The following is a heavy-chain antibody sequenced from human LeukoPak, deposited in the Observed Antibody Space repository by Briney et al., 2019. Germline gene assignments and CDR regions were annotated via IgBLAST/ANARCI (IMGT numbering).Heavy chain of an antibody. CDR1: GYTFTSYA. CDR2: INTNTGNP. V-gene: IGHV7-4-1*02. J-gene: IGHJ4*02. CDR3: AVLSYDSSGYYYPFDY. Sequence: ASVKVSCKASGYTFTSYAMNWVRQAPGQGLEWMGWINTNTGNPTYAQGFTGRFVFSLDTSVSTAYLQISSLKTEDTAVYYCAVLSYDSSGYYYPFDYWGQGTLVTVSS. D-gene: IGHD3-22*01.